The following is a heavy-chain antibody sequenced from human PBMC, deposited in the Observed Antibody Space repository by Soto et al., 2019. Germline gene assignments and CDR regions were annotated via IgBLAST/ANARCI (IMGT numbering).Heavy chain of an antibody. J-gene: IGHJ6*02. CDR1: GGSISSGGYS. CDR2: IYHSGST. D-gene: IGHD4-17*01. CDR3: ARAHYGDYGYGMDV. V-gene: IGHV4-30-2*01. Sequence: TLSLTCAASGGSISSGGYSWSWIRQPPGKGLEWIGYIYHSGSTYYNPSLKSRVTISVDRSKNQFSLKLSSVTAADTAVYYCARAHYGDYGYGMDVWGQGTTVTSP.